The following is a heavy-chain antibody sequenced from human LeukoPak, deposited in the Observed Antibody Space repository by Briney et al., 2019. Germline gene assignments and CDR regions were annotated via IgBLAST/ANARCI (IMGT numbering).Heavy chain of an antibody. V-gene: IGHV4-39*01. CDR2: IYESEST. D-gene: IGHD2-15*01. J-gene: IGHJ1*01. CDR3: APYCSGGSCTGYVQH. Sequence: SETLSLTSTVSXGAISISSYCWGGIRQGPGKGLEWIGSIYESESTYYNPSLKRRVTISVDTSNNQFSLRLTSVTAADTAVYYCAPYCSGGSCTGYVQHWGQGTLVTVSS. CDR1: XGAISISSYC.